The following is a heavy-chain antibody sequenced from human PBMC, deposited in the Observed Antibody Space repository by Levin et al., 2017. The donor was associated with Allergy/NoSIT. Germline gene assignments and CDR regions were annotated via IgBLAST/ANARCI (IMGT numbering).Heavy chain of an antibody. CDR2: ISGSGGST. J-gene: IGHJ4*02. CDR1: GFTFSSYA. V-gene: IGHV3-23*01. Sequence: GESLKISCAASGFTFSSYAMSWVRQAPGKGLEWVSAISGSGGSTYYADSVKGRFTISRDNSKNTLYLQMNSLRAEDTAVYYCAKDEGGSYWGFDYWGQGTLVTVSS. CDR3: AKDEGGSYWGFDY. D-gene: IGHD1-26*01.